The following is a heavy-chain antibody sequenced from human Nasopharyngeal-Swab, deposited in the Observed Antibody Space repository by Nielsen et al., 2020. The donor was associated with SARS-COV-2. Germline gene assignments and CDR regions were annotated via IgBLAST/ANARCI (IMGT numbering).Heavy chain of an antibody. CDR2: IRSKAYGGTT. D-gene: IGHD3-9*01. V-gene: IGHV3-49*02. J-gene: IGHJ6*02. Sequence: WIRQPPGKGLEWVGFIRSKAYGGTTEYAASVKGGFTISRDDSKSIAYLQMNSLKTEDTAVYYCTRDYFGYYDILTGYSTHYYYYYGMDVWGQGTTVTVSS. CDR3: TRDYFGYYDILTGYSTHYYYYYGMDV.